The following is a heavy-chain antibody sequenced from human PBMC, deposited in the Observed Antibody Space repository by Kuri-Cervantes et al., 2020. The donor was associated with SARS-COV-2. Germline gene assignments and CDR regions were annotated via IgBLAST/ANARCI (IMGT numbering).Heavy chain of an antibody. CDR2: IFYSGST. V-gene: IGHV4-39*01. CDR3: ARGRGRYQPLPSC. J-gene: IGHJ4*02. Sequence: ESLKISCTVSGGSINSSNYSWGWIRQPPGKGLEWIGSIFYSGSTYYNPSLKSRVTMSVDTSKKQFSLKLNSVTATDTAVYYCARGRGRYQPLPSCWGQGTLVTVSS. D-gene: IGHD2-2*01. CDR1: GGSINSSNYS.